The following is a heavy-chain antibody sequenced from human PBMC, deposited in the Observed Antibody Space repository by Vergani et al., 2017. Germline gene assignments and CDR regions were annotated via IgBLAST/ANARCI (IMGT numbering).Heavy chain of an antibody. V-gene: IGHV4-38-2*02. CDR3: ARESGWYDTPAY. D-gene: IGHD6-19*01. CDR1: GYSISSGYY. J-gene: IGHJ4*02. Sequence: QVQLPESGPGLVKPSETLSLPCTVSGYSISSGYYWGWIRQPPGKGLEWIGSIYHSGSTYYNPSLKSRVTMSIDTSKSQFSLKLSSVTAADTAFYYCARESGWYDTPAYWGQGTLVTVSS. CDR2: IYHSGST.